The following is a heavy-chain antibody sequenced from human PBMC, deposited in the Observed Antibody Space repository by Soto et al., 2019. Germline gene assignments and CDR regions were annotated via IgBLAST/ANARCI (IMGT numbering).Heavy chain of an antibody. V-gene: IGHV1-2*02. CDR2: INPNSGGT. Sequence: ASVKVSCKASGYTFTGYYMHWVRQAPGQGLEWMGWINPNSGGTNYAQKFQGRVTMTRDTSISTAYMELSRLRSDDTAVYYCARAITMIVVVTGTRWFDPWGQGTLVTVSS. J-gene: IGHJ5*02. CDR3: ARAITMIVVVTGTRWFDP. D-gene: IGHD3-22*01. CDR1: GYTFTGYY.